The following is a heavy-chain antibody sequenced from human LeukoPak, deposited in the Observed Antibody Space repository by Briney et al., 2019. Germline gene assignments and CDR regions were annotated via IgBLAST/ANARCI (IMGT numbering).Heavy chain of an antibody. CDR2: INQDGSDK. D-gene: IGHD4-23*01. J-gene: IGHJ4*02. V-gene: IGHV3-7*01. Sequence: GGSLRLSCAASGFTVSSNEMTWVRQAPGKGLEWVAMINQDGSDKYYADSVKGRFTISGDNAKNSLDLQMNSLRVDDTAVYYCARGATYGGGDYWGQGTLVTVSS. CDR3: ARGATYGGGDY. CDR1: GFTVSSNE.